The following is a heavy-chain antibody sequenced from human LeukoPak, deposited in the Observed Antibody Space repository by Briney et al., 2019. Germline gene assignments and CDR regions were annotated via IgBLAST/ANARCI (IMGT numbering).Heavy chain of an antibody. CDR3: ARSKGSSWYGGVDY. V-gene: IGHV1-18*01. CDR1: GGTFSSYA. Sequence: GASVKVSCKASGGTFSSYAISWVRQAPGQGLEWMGWISAYNGNTNYAQRLQGRVTMTTDTSTSTAYMELRSLRSDDTAVYYCARSKGSSWYGGVDYWGQGTLVTVSS. D-gene: IGHD6-13*01. CDR2: ISAYNGNT. J-gene: IGHJ4*02.